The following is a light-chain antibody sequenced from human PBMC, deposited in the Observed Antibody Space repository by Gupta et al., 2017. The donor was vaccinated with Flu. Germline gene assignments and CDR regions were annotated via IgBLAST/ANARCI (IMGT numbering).Light chain of an antibody. CDR3: QQSRSTHT. Sequence: SPSSLSVSVGDRVTITCRASQNIGRYLHWYQQKQGKAPNLLIYATSTLQSGVPSRFSGSGSGTDFTLTIKRLQPEDFATYYWQQSRSTHTFGQGTRLETK. CDR2: ATS. J-gene: IGKJ5*01. CDR1: QNIGRY. V-gene: IGKV1-39*01.